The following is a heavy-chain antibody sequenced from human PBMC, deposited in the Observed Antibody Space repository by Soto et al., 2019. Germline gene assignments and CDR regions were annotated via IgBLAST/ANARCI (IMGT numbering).Heavy chain of an antibody. CDR3: ATWRSSSWFDY. V-gene: IGHV5-51*01. CDR2: IFSSDPNT. Sequence: PGESLKISCKGSGYSFSTYSIGWVRQMPGKGLEWMGNIFSSDPNTRYSPSFQGQVTISADKSISTAYLQWSSLKASDTAMYYCATWRSSSWFDYWGPGTLVTVSS. CDR1: GYSFSTYS. D-gene: IGHD6-13*01. J-gene: IGHJ4*02.